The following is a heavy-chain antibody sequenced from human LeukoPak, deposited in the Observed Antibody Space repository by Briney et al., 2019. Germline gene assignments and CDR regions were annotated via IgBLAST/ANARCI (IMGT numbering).Heavy chain of an antibody. CDR3: AREMGYYDSSAHYYYAMDV. CDR2: ISAYNGNT. D-gene: IGHD3-22*01. V-gene: IGHV1-18*01. CDR1: GYTFTSYG. Sequence: EASVKVSCKASGYTFTSYGISWVRQAPGRGLDWMGWISAYNGNTKYAQKVQGGVTMTTDTSTSTAYMELRSLRSDDTAVYYRAREMGYYDSSAHYYYAMDVWGQGTTVTVSS. J-gene: IGHJ6*02.